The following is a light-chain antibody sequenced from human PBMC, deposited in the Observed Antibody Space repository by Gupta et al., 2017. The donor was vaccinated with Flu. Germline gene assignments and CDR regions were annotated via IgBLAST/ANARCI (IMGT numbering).Light chain of an antibody. Sequence: TLSWSPGERATISCRASQFVGNTDLAWYLSRPGQAPRPLVYGASVRATGVPDRFSGSGSGTDVTLTISRLEPEDFGVYYCQLYGTSPRFTFGPGTRVDMK. CDR1: QFVGNTD. J-gene: IGKJ3*01. CDR3: QLYGTSPRFT. V-gene: IGKV3-20*01. CDR2: GAS.